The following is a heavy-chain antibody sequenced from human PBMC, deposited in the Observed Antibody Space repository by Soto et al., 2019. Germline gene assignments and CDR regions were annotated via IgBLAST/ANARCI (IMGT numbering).Heavy chain of an antibody. CDR1: GDSVSSGTYY. V-gene: IGHV4-34*01. Sequence: SETLSLTCSVSGDSVSSGTYYWSWIRQPPGKGLEWIGEINHSGSTNYNPSLKSRVTISVDTSKNQFSLKLSSVTAADTAVYYCARSVPGVRERWGQGTLVTVSS. CDR2: INHSGST. D-gene: IGHD3-10*01. CDR3: ARSVPGVRER. J-gene: IGHJ4*02.